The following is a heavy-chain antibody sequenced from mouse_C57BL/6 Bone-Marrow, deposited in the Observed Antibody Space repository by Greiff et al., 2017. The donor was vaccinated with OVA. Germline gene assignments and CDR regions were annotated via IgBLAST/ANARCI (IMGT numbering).Heavy chain of an antibody. CDR1: GFTFSDYY. J-gene: IGHJ1*03. V-gene: IGHV5-12*01. Sequence: EVQLQQSGGGLVQPGGSLKLSCAASGFTFSDYYMYWVRQTPEKRLEWVAYISNGGGSTYYPDTVKGRFTISRDNAKNTLYLQMSRLKSEDTAMYYCARGYGSSHWYFDVWGTGTTVTVSS. CDR2: ISNGGGST. CDR3: ARGYGSSHWYFDV. D-gene: IGHD1-1*01.